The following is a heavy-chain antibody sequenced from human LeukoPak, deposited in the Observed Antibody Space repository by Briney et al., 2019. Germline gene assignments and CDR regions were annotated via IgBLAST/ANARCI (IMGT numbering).Heavy chain of an antibody. CDR2: ISSNNRYI. Sequence: PGGSLRLSCAASGFTFSTYSMNWVRQAPGKGLEWVSSISSNNRYIYYADSVKGRFTISRDNAKNSLYLQMNSLRAEDTAVYHCAKDSKVAAAGYFFDYWGQGTLVTVSS. CDR1: GFTFSTYS. V-gene: IGHV3-21*01. J-gene: IGHJ4*02. D-gene: IGHD6-13*01. CDR3: AKDSKVAAAGYFFDY.